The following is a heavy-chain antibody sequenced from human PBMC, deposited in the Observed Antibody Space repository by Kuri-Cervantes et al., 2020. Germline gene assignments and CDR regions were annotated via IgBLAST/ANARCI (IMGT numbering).Heavy chain of an antibody. CDR1: GYTFTSYA. V-gene: IGHV1-69*05. CDR3: ARDLSPIEGPLYYYYYMDV. J-gene: IGHJ6*03. Sequence: SVKVSCKASGYTFTSYAMHWVRQAPGQRLEWMGGIIPIFGTANYAQKFQGRVTITTDESTSTAYMELSSLRSEDTAVYYCARDLSPIEGPLYYYYYMDVWGKGTTVTVSS. D-gene: IGHD2/OR15-2a*01. CDR2: IIPIFGTA.